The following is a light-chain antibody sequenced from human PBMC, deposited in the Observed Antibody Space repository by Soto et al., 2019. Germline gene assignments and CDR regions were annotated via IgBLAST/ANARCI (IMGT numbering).Light chain of an antibody. CDR2: DVT. CDR3: TPYTTRSPYLG. CDR1: SSDVGGYNY. Sequence: QSALTQPASVSGSPGQSITISCTGTSSDVGGYNYVSWYQHHPGKAPKLMIYDVTNRPSGVSNRFSGSKSGNTASLTISGLQAEDEADYYCTPYTTRSPYLGFGGGTKLTVL. J-gene: IGLJ3*02. V-gene: IGLV2-14*03.